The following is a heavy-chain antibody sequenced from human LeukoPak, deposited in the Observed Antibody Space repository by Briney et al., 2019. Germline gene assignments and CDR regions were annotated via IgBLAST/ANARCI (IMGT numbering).Heavy chain of an antibody. Sequence: GGSLRLSCAASGFTFSSYAMSWVRQAPGKGLEWVSAISGSGGSTYYADSVKGRLTISRDNSKNTLYLQMNSLRAEDTAVYYCAKDSLYSSGWYRWGQGTLVTVSS. J-gene: IGHJ4*02. CDR3: AKDSLYSSGWYR. CDR1: GFTFSSYA. D-gene: IGHD6-19*01. CDR2: ISGSGGST. V-gene: IGHV3-23*01.